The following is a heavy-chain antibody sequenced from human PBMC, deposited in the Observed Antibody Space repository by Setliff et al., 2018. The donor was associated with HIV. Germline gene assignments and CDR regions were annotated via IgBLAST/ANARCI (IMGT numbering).Heavy chain of an antibody. CDR3: ARKGSSSRHQEYYYDF. CDR1: GGSISTSNW. Sequence: SETLSLTCTVSGGSISTSNWWGWIRQTPGEGLEWIGYIYYSRSTNYNPSLKSRVTMSLDTSNNQFSLKLNSVPALDTAVYSCARKGSSSRHQEYYYDFWGQGTLVTVSS. D-gene: IGHD2-2*01. J-gene: IGHJ4*02. V-gene: IGHV4-28*06. CDR2: IYYSRST.